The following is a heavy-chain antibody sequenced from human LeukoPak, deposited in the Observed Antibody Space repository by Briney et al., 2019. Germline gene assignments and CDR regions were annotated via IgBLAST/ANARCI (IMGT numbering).Heavy chain of an antibody. CDR1: GYSFAVFW. CDR3: ARQYGDHALDTFDI. CDR2: IYPADSDT. V-gene: IGHV5-51*01. D-gene: IGHD4-17*01. Sequence: PGGSLRLSCKGSGYSFAVFWIGWVRQMPGKGPEWMGIIYPADSDTRYSPSFQGQVTISADKSISTAYLQWSSLKASDTAVYYCARQYGDHALDTFDIWGQGTMVTVSS. J-gene: IGHJ3*02.